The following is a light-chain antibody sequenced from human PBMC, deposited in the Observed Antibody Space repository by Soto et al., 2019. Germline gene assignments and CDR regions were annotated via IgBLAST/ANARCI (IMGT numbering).Light chain of an antibody. CDR1: SSDVGDYNS. J-gene: IGLJ1*01. Sequence: QSALTQPASVSGSLGQSIAISCTATSSDVGDYNSVSWYQHHPGKAPKLMVYDVNHRPSWISTRFSGSKSGNTASLTISGLQAEDEADYYCAAWDDSLNGYVFGTGTKLTVL. CDR3: AAWDDSLNGYV. V-gene: IGLV2-14*01. CDR2: DVN.